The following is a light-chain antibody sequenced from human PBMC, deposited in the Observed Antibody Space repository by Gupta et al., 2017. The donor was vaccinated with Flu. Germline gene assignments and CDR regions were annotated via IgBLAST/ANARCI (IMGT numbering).Light chain of an antibody. CDR3: QQYNSWPRT. J-gene: IGKJ1*01. V-gene: IGKV3-15*01. CDR1: HSVSSN. CDR2: GAS. Sequence: GERATLSCRASHSVSSNLAWYQQKPGQAPRLLIYGASTRATGIPARFSGSGSGTEFTLTISSLQSEDFAVYYCQQYNSWPRTFGQGTKVEIK.